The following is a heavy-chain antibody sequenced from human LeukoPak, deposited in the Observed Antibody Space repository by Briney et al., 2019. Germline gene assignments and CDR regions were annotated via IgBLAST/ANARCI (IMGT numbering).Heavy chain of an antibody. Sequence: SQALSLTCTVSGASIRSGDYYWSWIRQPPGKGLEWIGYIYDSGSTYYNPSLKSRITISVDTSENRFSLKLSSVTATDTAVYYCARDCSGGSCYGAFDIWGQGTMVTVSS. CDR3: ARDCSGGSCYGAFDI. J-gene: IGHJ3*02. D-gene: IGHD2-15*01. CDR2: IYDSGST. CDR1: GASIRSGDYY. V-gene: IGHV4-30-4*01.